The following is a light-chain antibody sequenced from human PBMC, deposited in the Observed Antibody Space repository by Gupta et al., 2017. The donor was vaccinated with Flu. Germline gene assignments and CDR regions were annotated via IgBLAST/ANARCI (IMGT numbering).Light chain of an antibody. V-gene: IGLV1-47*02. CDR3: AVWDDSMSGRV. J-gene: IGLJ3*02. CDR1: SSNVGSNY. Sequence: VTISCSGSSSNVGSNYVYCYRQQQGTAPKLLIYNDNQRPSGVADRFSCSKSGTCASLAISGVRSEDEADDYYAVWDDSMSGRVFGGGTKLTVL. CDR2: NDN.